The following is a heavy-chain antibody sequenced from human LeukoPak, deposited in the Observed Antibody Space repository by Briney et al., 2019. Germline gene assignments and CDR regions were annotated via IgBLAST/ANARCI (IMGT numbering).Heavy chain of an antibody. V-gene: IGHV3-7*01. CDR1: GFTFSSYW. Sequence: PGGSLRLSCAASGFTFSSYWMSWVRQAPGKGLEWVANIKQDGSEKYYVDSVKGRFTISRDNSKNTVYLEMNSLRPEDTAVYYCARDRAGTKAWVEFDPWGQGTLVTVSS. CDR3: ARDRAGTKAWVEFDP. CDR2: IKQDGSEK. D-gene: IGHD3-10*01. J-gene: IGHJ5*02.